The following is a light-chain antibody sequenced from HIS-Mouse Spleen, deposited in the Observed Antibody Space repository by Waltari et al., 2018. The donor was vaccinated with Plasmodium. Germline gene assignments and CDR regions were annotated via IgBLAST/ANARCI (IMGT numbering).Light chain of an antibody. CDR2: QDS. CDR3: QAWDSSTAVV. V-gene: IGLV3-1*01. J-gene: IGLJ2*01. CDR1: KLGDKY. Sequence: SYELTQPPSVSVSPGQTASITCSGDKLGDKYACWYQQKPGQSPVLVIYQDSKRPSGIPARFSCSHSGNTATLTISGTQAMDEADYYCQAWDSSTAVVFGGGTKLTVL.